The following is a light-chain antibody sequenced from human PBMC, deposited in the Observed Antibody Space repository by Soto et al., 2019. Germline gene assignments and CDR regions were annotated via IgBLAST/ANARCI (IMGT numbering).Light chain of an antibody. Sequence: QSVLTQPPSASGTPGQRVTISCSGSSANIGSNYVYWYQQRPGTAPKLLIYRNNQRPSGVPDRFSGSKSGTSASLAISGLGFADEAADCGASACLRVSVF. J-gene: IGLJ1*01. CDR1: SANIGSNY. CDR3: ASACLRVSV. CDR2: RNN. V-gene: IGLV1-47*01.